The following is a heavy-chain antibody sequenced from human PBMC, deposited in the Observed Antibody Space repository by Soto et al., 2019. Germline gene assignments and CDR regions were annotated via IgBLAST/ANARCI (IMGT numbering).Heavy chain of an antibody. CDR1: GGSISSGGSY. Sequence: QVQLQESGPGLVKPSQTLSLTCTVSGGSISSGGSYWSWIRQSPGKGLEWIGYIYYSGTTYYNPSPKSSVSIPLYTSKNLFSLNFTPLTAAYTAIYSCASAHCFTSTSSYLHLCGRATLVTVSS. V-gene: IGHV4-31*01. CDR3: ASAHCFTSTSSYLHL. D-gene: IGHD6-6*01. CDR2: IYYSGTT. J-gene: IGHJ2*01.